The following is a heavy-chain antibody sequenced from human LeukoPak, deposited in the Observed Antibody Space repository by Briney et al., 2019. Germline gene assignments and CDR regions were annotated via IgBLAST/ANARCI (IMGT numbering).Heavy chain of an antibody. Sequence: PSETLSLTCAVSVYSIRRGYYWGWIRQSPGKGLEWIGSYHHGGIKYYNPSLKSRVTISLDTSKNQLSLNLRSVRVADTAIYYCARDLTVFGLAAPKCFDPWGQGTLVTVSS. CDR2: YHHGGIK. D-gene: IGHD3/OR15-3a*01. J-gene: IGHJ5*02. V-gene: IGHV4-38-2*02. CDR1: VYSIRRGYY. CDR3: ARDLTVFGLAAPKCFDP.